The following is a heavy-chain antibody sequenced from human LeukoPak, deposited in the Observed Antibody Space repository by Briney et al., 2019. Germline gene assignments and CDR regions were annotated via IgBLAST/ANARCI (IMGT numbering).Heavy chain of an antibody. CDR2: MNQDGSEK. D-gene: IGHD3-16*01. CDR1: GFTFSDSW. V-gene: IGHV3-7*01. J-gene: IGHJ6*02. Sequence: GGSLRLSCAASGFTFSDSWMSWVRQAPGKGLEWVANMNQDGSEKDYVDSMKGRFTISRDNARNSLYLQMGSLRAEDTAVYYCATYTHWVAGDVWGQGTTVTVSS. CDR3: ATYTHWVAGDV.